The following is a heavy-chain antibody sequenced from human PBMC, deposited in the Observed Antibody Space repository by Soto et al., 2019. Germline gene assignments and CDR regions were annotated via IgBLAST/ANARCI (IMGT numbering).Heavy chain of an antibody. Sequence: QVQLVESGGGVVQPGRSLRLSCAASGFTFSSYAMHWVRQAPGEGLEWVAVISYDGSNKYYADSVKGRFTISRDNSKNTLYLQMNSLRAEDTAVYYCARAVPYYDLWSGKYYFDYWGQGTLVTVSS. J-gene: IGHJ4*02. CDR2: ISYDGSNK. CDR3: ARAVPYYDLWSGKYYFDY. V-gene: IGHV3-30-3*01. D-gene: IGHD3-3*01. CDR1: GFTFSSYA.